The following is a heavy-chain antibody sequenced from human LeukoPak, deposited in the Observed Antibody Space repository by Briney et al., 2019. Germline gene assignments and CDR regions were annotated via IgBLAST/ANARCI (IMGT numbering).Heavy chain of an antibody. D-gene: IGHD3-16*01. V-gene: IGHV3-30*02. CDR2: IRYDGSPT. J-gene: IGHJ4*02. CDR1: GFTFSTFG. CDR3: AKDWGMHPYFDY. Sequence: GGSLRLSCAASGFTFSTFGMHWVRQAPGKGLEWVAFIRYDGSPTYYADSVKGRFTISRDNSKNTLYLQMNSLRAEDTAVYYCAKDWGMHPYFDYWGRGTLVTVSS.